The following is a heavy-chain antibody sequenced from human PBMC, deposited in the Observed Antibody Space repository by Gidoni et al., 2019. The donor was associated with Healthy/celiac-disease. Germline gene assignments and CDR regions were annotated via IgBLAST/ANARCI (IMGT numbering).Heavy chain of an antibody. CDR2: IYSSGIT. V-gene: IGHV3-66*02. CDR3: ARRTPLIPRVPFDY. J-gene: IGHJ4*02. D-gene: IGHD2-2*01. CDR1: GFTVSHNY. Sequence: EVQLVESGGGLVQPGGSLRLSCAASGFTVSHNYMSWVRQAPGQGLEYVSVIYSSGITYYADSVKGRFTISRDNSKNTLYLQMNSLRAEDTAVYYCARRTPLIPRVPFDYWGQGTLVTVSS.